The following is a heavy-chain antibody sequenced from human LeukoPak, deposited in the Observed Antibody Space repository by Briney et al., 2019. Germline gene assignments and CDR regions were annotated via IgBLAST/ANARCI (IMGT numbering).Heavy chain of an antibody. V-gene: IGHV3-73*01. CDR3: TTLTMIVVHNDY. D-gene: IGHD3-22*01. CDR2: IRSKTNNYAT. J-gene: IGHJ4*02. Sequence: GGSLKLSCAASGFTFSGSDIHWVRQASGKGLEWVGHIRSKTNNYATADAASVKGRFTFSRDDSKNTAYIQMNSLKTEDTAVYYCTTLTMIVVHNDYWGQGTLVTVSS. CDR1: GFTFSGSD.